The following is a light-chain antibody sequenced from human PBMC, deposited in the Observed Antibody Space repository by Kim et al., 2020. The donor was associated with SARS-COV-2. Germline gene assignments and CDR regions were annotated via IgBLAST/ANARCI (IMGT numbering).Light chain of an antibody. Sequence: ASVGDRVSITCRASQRIKNYLNWYQQKRGKAPKLLISAASTLESGVPSRFRGSGSGTDFTLTITSLQPEDFATYYCQQSFSNPITFGQGTRLEIK. CDR1: QRIKNY. V-gene: IGKV1-39*01. CDR3: QQSFSNPIT. CDR2: AAS. J-gene: IGKJ5*01.